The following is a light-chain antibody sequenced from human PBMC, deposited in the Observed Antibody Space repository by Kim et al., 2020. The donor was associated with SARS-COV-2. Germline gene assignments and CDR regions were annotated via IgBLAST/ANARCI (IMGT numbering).Light chain of an antibody. J-gene: IGKJ4*01. CDR2: DAS. CDR1: QSVSNY. CDR3: QQYCYSPT. V-gene: IGKV3-20*01. Sequence: SFSPGERATLSCRASQSVSNYFAWFQHKPGQTPRLLIFDASSRATAIADRFSGSGSGTDFTLTISRLEPEDFAVYYCQQYCYSPTFGGGTKVDIK.